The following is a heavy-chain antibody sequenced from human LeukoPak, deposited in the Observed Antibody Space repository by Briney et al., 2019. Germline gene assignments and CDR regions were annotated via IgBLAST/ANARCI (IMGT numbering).Heavy chain of an antibody. Sequence: SETLSLTCTVSGGSISSGGYYWSWIRQPPGKGLEWIGYIYHSGSTYYNPSLKSRVTISVDRSKNQFSLKLSSVTAADTAVYYCARDLRGSYYYWGQGTLVTVSS. CDR2: IYHSGST. V-gene: IGHV4-30-2*01. CDR3: ARDLRGSYYY. J-gene: IGHJ4*02. D-gene: IGHD1-26*01. CDR1: GGSISSGGYY.